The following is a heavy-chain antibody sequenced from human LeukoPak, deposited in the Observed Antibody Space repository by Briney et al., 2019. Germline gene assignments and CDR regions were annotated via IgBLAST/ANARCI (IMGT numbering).Heavy chain of an antibody. Sequence: PSETLSLTCTVSGVSISGINYYWGWIRQPPGKGLEWFGNIYYTGSTYYNPSLKSRVTISVDTSKNQFSLKLSSVTAADTAVYYCATGPSYYFVYWGQGTLVTVSS. D-gene: IGHD1-14*01. CDR3: ATGPSYYFVY. CDR1: GVSISGINYY. CDR2: IYYTGST. J-gene: IGHJ4*02. V-gene: IGHV4-39*01.